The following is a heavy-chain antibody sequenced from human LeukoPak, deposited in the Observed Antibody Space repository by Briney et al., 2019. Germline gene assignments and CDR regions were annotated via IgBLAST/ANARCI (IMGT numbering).Heavy chain of an antibody. V-gene: IGHV3-30*02. CDR3: AKSTSGGYYYYYMDV. D-gene: IGHD3-10*02. Sequence: GGSLRLSCAASRFTFSSYGMHWVRQAPGKGLEWVAFIRYDGSNKYYADSVKGRFTISRDNSKNTLYLQMNSLRAEDTAVYYCAKSTSGGYYYYYMDVWGKGTTVTVSS. J-gene: IGHJ6*03. CDR1: RFTFSSYG. CDR2: IRYDGSNK.